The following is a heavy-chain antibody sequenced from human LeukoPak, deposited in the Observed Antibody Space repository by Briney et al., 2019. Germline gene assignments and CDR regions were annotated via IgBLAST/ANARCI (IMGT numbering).Heavy chain of an antibody. V-gene: IGHV4-34*01. D-gene: IGHD3-10*01. Sequence: SETLSLTCGVYGGSLSGYYWSWIRQPPGKGLEWIGEINHSGSTNYNPSLKSRVTISVDTSKNQFSLKLSSVTAADTAVYYCAGDLYGSGSYYKVSRVDYWGQGTLVTVSS. CDR2: INHSGST. J-gene: IGHJ4*02. CDR1: GGSLSGYY. CDR3: AGDLYGSGSYYKVSRVDY.